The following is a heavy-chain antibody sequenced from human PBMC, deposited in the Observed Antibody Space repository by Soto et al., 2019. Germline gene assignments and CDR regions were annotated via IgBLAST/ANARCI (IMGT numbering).Heavy chain of an antibody. CDR2: IIPIFGPA. V-gene: IGHV1-69*12. CDR1: GGTFSSYA. D-gene: IGHD3-10*01. CDR3: AREGGSGNYRYYAMDV. J-gene: IGHJ6*02. Sequence: QVQLVQSGAEVKKPGSSVKVSCKASGGTFSSYAISWVRQAPGQGLEWMGGIIPIFGPANYAQKFQGRVTITADESTSTAYMELSSLRSEDTAVYYCAREGGSGNYRYYAMDVWGQGTTVTVSS.